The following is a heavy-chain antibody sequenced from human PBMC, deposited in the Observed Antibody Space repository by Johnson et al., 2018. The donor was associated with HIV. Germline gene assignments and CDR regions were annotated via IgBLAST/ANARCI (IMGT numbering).Heavy chain of an antibody. D-gene: IGHD3-22*01. Sequence: QMQLVESGGGLVQPGRSLRLSCAASGFTFSSYAMHWVRQAPGKGLEWVAVISYDGSNKYYADSVKGRFTISRDNSKNTLYLQMNSLRAEDTAVYYCAKAMGGWLLAHAFDIWGQGTMVTISS. CDR1: GFTFSSYA. J-gene: IGHJ3*02. V-gene: IGHV3-30*04. CDR2: ISYDGSNK. CDR3: AKAMGGWLLAHAFDI.